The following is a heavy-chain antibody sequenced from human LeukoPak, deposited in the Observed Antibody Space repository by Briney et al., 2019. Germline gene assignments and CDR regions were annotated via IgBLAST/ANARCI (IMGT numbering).Heavy chain of an antibody. CDR2: ISSSSNYI. Sequence: GGSLRLSCVASGFIFSSYNMNWVRQAPGKGLEWVSSISSSSNYIYYADSVKGRFTISRDNAKSSLSLQMNSLSADDTAVYYCARDRWSLSRKTWFYYGMDVWGQGITVTVSS. J-gene: IGHJ6*02. D-gene: IGHD3-9*01. V-gene: IGHV3-21*04. CDR1: GFIFSSYN. CDR3: ARDRWSLSRKTWFYYGMDV.